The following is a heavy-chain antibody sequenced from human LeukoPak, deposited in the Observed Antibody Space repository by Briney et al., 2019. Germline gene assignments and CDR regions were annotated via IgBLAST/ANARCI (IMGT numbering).Heavy chain of an antibody. D-gene: IGHD2-15*01. CDR3: ARVPGGGLGWEMLAY. V-gene: IGHV1-18*01. J-gene: IGHJ4*02. CDR1: GYTFGSYG. CDR2: ISADNGNT. Sequence: ASVKVSCKASGYTFGSYGITWVRQAPGQGLEWMGWISADNGNTNYALKVQGRVTMTTDTSTSTAYMELRSLGSDDTAVYYCARVPGGGLGWEMLAYWGQGTLVTVSS.